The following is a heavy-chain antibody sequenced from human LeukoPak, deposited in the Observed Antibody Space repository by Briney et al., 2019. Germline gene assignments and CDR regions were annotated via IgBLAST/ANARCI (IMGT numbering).Heavy chain of an antibody. CDR1: GASISGSNYY. J-gene: IGHJ4*02. D-gene: IGHD1-26*01. V-gene: IGHV4-39*01. CDR2: IYSSGST. CDR3: AKSGGYGLIDY. Sequence: PSETLSLTCAVSGASISGSNYYWGWIRQPPGKGLEWIGNIYSSGSTYYNASLQSRVTISIDPSKNQFSLRLNSVTAADTAMYYCAKSGGYGLIDYWGQGTRVTVSS.